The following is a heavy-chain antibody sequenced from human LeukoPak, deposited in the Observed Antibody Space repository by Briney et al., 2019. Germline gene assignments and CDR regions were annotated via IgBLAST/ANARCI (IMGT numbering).Heavy chain of an antibody. CDR2: IIPFFGTA. V-gene: IGHV1-69*06. CDR3: ARDHGYYDSSGYPHY. D-gene: IGHD3-22*01. Sequence: ASVKVSCKASGCTFTSYAISWVRQAPGQGLEWMGGIIPFFGTANYAQKFQGRVTITADKSTTTAYMELSSLRSDDTAVYYCARDHGYYDSSGYPHYWGQGTLVTVSS. CDR1: GCTFTSYA. J-gene: IGHJ4*02.